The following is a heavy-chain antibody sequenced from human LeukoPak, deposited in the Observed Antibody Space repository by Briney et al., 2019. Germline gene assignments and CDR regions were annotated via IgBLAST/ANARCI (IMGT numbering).Heavy chain of an antibody. V-gene: IGHV1-46*01. CDR3: ARDKGITIFGVTKNWFDP. D-gene: IGHD3-3*01. CDR1: GYTFTSYY. CDR2: INPSGGST. Sequence: APVKVSCKASGYTFTSYYMHWVRQAPGQGLEWMGIINPSGGSTSYAQKFQGRVTMTRDTSTSTAYMELSSLRSEDTAVYYCARDKGITIFGVTKNWFDPWGQGTLVTVSS. J-gene: IGHJ5*02.